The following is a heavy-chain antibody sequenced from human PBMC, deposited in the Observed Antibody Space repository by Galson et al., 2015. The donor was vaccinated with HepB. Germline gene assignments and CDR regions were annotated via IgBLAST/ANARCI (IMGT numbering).Heavy chain of an antibody. J-gene: IGHJ6*03. Sequence: SVKVSCKASGGTFSSYAISWVRQAPGQGLEWMGGIIPIFGTANYAQKFQGRVTITADESTSTAYMELSSLRSEDTAVYYCARGVATIRGSYYYYYYMDVWGKGTTVTVSS. V-gene: IGHV1-69*13. D-gene: IGHD5-12*01. CDR1: GGTFSSYA. CDR3: ARGVATIRGSYYYYYYMDV. CDR2: IIPIFGTA.